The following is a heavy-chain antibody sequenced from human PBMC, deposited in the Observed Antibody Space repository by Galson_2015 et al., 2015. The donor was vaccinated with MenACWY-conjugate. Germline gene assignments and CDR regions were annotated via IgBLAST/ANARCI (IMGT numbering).Heavy chain of an antibody. D-gene: IGHD1-1*01. CDR3: ARDLEGAGRPQVHH. Sequence: SLRLSCAASGFSFSNYGINWVRQAPGKGLEWVAVIWYDGSNKYYADSVKGRFTISRDNSENTLYLQMNSLRAEDTALYFCARDLEGAGRPQVHHWGQGAL. V-gene: IGHV3-33*01. CDR1: GFSFSNYG. J-gene: IGHJ5*02. CDR2: IWYDGSNK.